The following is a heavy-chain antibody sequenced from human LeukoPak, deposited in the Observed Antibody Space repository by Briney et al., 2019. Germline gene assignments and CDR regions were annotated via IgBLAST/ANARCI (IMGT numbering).Heavy chain of an antibody. J-gene: IGHJ4*02. V-gene: IGHV3-23*01. CDR3: ATGGGDGYKDF. D-gene: IGHD5-24*01. Sequence: GGSLRLSCAASGFTFSNYAMSWVRQTPGKGLEWVSAISGSGGSTYYADSVQGRFTISRDNSKDTLYLQMNSLRAEDTAVYYCATGGGDGYKDFWGQGTLVTVSS. CDR2: ISGSGGST. CDR1: GFTFSNYA.